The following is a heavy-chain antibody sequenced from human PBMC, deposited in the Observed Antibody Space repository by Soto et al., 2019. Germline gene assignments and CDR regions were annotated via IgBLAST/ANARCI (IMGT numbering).Heavy chain of an antibody. CDR3: AHNRIAAAGNQGYFDY. CDR2: IYWDDDK. Sequence: QITLKESGPTLVNPTQTLTLTCTFSGFSLSTSGVGVGWIRQPPGKALEWLALIYWDDDKRYSPSLKSRLTIPKDTANHQVVLTMTNMDPVDTATYYCAHNRIAAAGNQGYFDYWGQGTLVTVSS. V-gene: IGHV2-5*02. D-gene: IGHD6-13*01. CDR1: GFSLSTSGVG. J-gene: IGHJ4*02.